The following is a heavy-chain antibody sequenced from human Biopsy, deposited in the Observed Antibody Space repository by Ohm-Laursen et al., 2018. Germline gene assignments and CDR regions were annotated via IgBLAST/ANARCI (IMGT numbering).Heavy chain of an antibody. Sequence: SSVKVSCKTSGGTFTNYAISWVRQAPGQGLEWMGGIIPIFGTTNYAQKFQGRVTITADESTSTAYMELSSLRSDDTAVYYCARDALGGGSYRFFYWGQGSLVTVSS. D-gene: IGHD1-26*01. CDR1: GGTFTNYA. J-gene: IGHJ4*02. CDR2: IIPIFGTT. V-gene: IGHV1-69*01. CDR3: ARDALGGGSYRFFY.